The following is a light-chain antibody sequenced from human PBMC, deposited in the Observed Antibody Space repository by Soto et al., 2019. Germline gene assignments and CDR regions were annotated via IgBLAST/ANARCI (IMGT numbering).Light chain of an antibody. J-gene: IGKJ4*01. CDR2: GAF. V-gene: IGKV1D-12*01. Sequence: IQMTQSPSSVSASVGDRVTITCRASRHISNYLAWYQQKPGEAPKVLIYGAFTLQTGVASRFSGSGSGTDFILTISSLQPEDFVTYYCQQTNSFPLTFGGGTKVEIK. CDR1: RHISNY. CDR3: QQTNSFPLT.